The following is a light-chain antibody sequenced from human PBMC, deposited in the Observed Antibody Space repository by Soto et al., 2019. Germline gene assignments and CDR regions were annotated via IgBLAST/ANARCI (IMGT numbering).Light chain of an antibody. CDR1: SSDVGSYNL. J-gene: IGLJ1*01. CDR2: EGS. V-gene: IGLV2-23*01. CDR3: CSYAGSSTSYV. Sequence: QSVLTQPAYVSGSPGQSITISCTGTSSDVGSYNLVSWYQQHPGKAPKLMIYEGSKRPSGVSNRFSGSKSGNTASLTISGLQAEDEADYYCCSYAGSSTSYVFGTGTKVTVL.